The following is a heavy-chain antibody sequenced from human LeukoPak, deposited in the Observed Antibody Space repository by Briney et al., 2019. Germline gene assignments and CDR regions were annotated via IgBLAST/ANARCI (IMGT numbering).Heavy chain of an antibody. CDR2: ISYDGSNK. Sequence: GGSLRLSCAASGFTFSSYAMHWVRQAPGKGLEWVAVISYDGSNKYYADSVKGRFTISRDNSKNTLYLQMNSLRAEDTAVYYCARTNREVVVITGLDYWGQGTLVTVSS. CDR1: GFTFSSYA. D-gene: IGHD3-22*01. J-gene: IGHJ4*02. CDR3: ARTNREVVVITGLDY. V-gene: IGHV3-30-3*01.